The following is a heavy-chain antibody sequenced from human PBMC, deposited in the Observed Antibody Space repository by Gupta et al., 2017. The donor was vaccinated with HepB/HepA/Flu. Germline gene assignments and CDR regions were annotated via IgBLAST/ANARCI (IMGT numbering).Heavy chain of an antibody. CDR2: ISSSSSYI. CDR1: GFTFSSYS. D-gene: IGHD1-26*01. J-gene: IGHJ4*02. V-gene: IGHV3-21*01. CDR3: ARDPSGSGSYLWGYYFDY. Sequence: EVQLVESGGGLVKPGGSLRLSCAASGFTFSSYSMNWVRQAPGKGLEWVSSISSSSSYIYYADSVKGRFTISRDNAKNSLYLQMNSLRAEDTAVYYCARDPSGSGSYLWGYYFDYWGQGTLVTVSS.